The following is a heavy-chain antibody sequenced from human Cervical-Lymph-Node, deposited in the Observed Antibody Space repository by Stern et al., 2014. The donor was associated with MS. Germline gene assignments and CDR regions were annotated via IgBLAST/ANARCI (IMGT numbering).Heavy chain of an antibody. CDR2: IYYSRSN. Sequence: VQLQESGPGLVKPSETLSLTCTVSGGSITSGDYYWSWIRQHQGKGLEWIGYIYYSRSNYYNPSLKSRVTISLDTSKNQFSLKLSSVTPADTAVYYCARDDGYCSGGTCPNWFDPWGQGTLVTVSS. CDR1: GGSITSGDYY. D-gene: IGHD2-15*01. V-gene: IGHV4-31*03. CDR3: ARDDGYCSGGTCPNWFDP. J-gene: IGHJ5*02.